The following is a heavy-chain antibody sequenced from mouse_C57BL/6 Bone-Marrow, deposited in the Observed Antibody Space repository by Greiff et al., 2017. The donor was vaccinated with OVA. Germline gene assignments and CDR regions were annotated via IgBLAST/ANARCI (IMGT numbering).Heavy chain of an antibody. D-gene: IGHD2-3*01. CDR2: INYDGSST. V-gene: IGHV5-16*01. Sequence: EVMLVESEGGLVQPGSSMKLSCTASGFTFSDYYMAWVRQVPEKGLEWVAYINYDGSSTYYLDSLKGRFIISRDNAKNILYLQMRSLKSEDTATYDCARVYDGYYAMYYWGKGTTVTVSS. CDR3: ARVYDGYYAMYY. CDR1: GFTFSDYY. J-gene: IGHJ4*01.